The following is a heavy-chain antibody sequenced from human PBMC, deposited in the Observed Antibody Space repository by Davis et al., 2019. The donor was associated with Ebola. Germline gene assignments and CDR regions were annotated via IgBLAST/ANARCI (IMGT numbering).Heavy chain of an antibody. V-gene: IGHV1-18*01. D-gene: IGHD1-1*01. J-gene: IGHJ4*02. CDR3: ARAQFPTTSDH. CDR2: INPHNGNT. Sequence: ASVKVSCKASGVTFSSYTISWVRQAPGQGLEWMGWINPHNGNTNYAQNVQGRVIMTTDTATTTAYMEVGGLRSDDTAVYYCARAQFPTTSDHWGQGTLVTVSS. CDR1: GVTFSSYT.